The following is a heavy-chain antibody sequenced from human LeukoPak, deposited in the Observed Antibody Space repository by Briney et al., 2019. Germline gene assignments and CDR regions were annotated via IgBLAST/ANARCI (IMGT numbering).Heavy chain of an antibody. J-gene: IGHJ6*03. CDR3: AKDRGQLALGYMDV. D-gene: IGHD6-13*01. CDR1: GFTFSSYW. CDR2: ISGSGGST. Sequence: GGSLRLSCAASGFTFSSYWMSWVRQAPGKGLEWVSAISGSGGSTYYADSVKGRFTISRDNSKNTLYLQMNSLRAEDTAVYYCAKDRGQLALGYMDVWGKGTTVTVSS. V-gene: IGHV3-23*01.